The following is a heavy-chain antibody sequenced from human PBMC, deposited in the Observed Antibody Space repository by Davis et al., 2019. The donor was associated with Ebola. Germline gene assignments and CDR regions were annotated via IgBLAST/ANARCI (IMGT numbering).Heavy chain of an antibody. CDR2: ISGSGGST. CDR1: GFTFSSYA. CDR3: ARDLRYEYYYYGMDV. J-gene: IGHJ6*02. Sequence: GESLKISCAASGFTFSSYAMSWVRQAPGKGLEWVSAISGSGGSTYYSDSVKGRFTISRDNSKNTLYLQMNSLRAEDTAVYYCARDLRYEYYYYGMDVWGQGTTVTVSS. V-gene: IGHV3-23*01. D-gene: IGHD4-17*01.